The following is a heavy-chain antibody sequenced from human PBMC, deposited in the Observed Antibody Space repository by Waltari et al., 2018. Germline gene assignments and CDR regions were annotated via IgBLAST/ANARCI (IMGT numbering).Heavy chain of an antibody. Sequence: QVQLQESGPGLVKPSETLSLTCTVSGGSISSYYWSWIRQPPGKGLEWIGYIYYSGSTNYNPSLKSRVTISVDTSKNQFSLKLSSVTAADTAVYYCARQIDILTGSKGFDYWGQGTLVTVSS. V-gene: IGHV4-59*08. CDR3: ARQIDILTGSKGFDY. CDR2: IYYSGST. CDR1: GGSISSYY. D-gene: IGHD3-9*01. J-gene: IGHJ4*02.